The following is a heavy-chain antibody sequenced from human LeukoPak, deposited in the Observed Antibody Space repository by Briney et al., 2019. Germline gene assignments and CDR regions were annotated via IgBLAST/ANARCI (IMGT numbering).Heavy chain of an antibody. J-gene: IGHJ4*02. D-gene: IGHD3-22*01. CDR2: ISGSVGTT. Sequence: PGGSLRLSCAASGFTFSSYAMSWVRQAPGKGLEWVSAISGSVGTTYYPDSVKGRFTISRDNSKNTLYLQMNSLRAEDTAVYYCARSYYYDSSGYYDYWGQGTLVTVSS. CDR3: ARSYYYDSSGYYDY. V-gene: IGHV3-23*01. CDR1: GFTFSSYA.